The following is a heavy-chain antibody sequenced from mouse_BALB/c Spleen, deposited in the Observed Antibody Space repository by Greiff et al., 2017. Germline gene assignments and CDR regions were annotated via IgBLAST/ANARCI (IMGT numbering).Heavy chain of an antibody. CDR1: GFEFSRYW. CDR3: ARLIHYYGYLDY. D-gene: IGHD1-2*01. J-gene: IGHJ2*01. Sequence: VKLVASGGGLVQPGGSLQLSCAASGFEFSRYWLSWVRQAPGKGLEWIGDINPDSSTINYTPSLKDKFIFSRDNAKNTLYLQMSKVRSEDTALYDCARLIHYYGYLDYWGQGTTLTVSS. V-gene: IGHV4-1*02. CDR2: INPDSSTI.